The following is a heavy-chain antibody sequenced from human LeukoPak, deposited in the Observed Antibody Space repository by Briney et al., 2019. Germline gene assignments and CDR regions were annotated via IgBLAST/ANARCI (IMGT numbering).Heavy chain of an antibody. CDR3: ARIRDGGYEYYYYYMDV. J-gene: IGHJ6*03. CDR1: GGSISSYY. V-gene: IGHV4-59*08. D-gene: IGHD3-22*01. Sequence: SETLSLTCTVSGGSISSYYWSWIRQPPGKGLEWIGYLYYSGSTNYNPSLKSRVTILVDTSKNQFYLMLRSVTAADTALYYCARIRDGGYEYYYYYMDVWGKGTTVTVSS. CDR2: LYYSGST.